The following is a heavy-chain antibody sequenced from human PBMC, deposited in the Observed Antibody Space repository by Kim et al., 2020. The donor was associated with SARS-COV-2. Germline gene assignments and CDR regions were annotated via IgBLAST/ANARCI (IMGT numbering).Heavy chain of an antibody. V-gene: IGHV3-30*18. CDR1: GFTFNNYG. D-gene: IGHD3-16*01. CDR2: ISYEGSME. CDR3: AKASVMFAIRTYYYGLDV. J-gene: IGHJ6*02. Sequence: GGSLRLSCAASGFTFNNYGMHWVRQVPGKGLEWVAFISYEGSMEYYADSVKGRFTISRDSSKSTLYLQMNSLRPEDTAIYYCAKASVMFAIRTYYYGLDVGGQGTTVTVSS.